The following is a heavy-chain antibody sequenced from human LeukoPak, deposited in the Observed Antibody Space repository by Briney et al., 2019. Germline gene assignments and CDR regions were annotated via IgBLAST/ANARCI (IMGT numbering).Heavy chain of an antibody. CDR3: TRDRGAYNLYDY. D-gene: IGHD1-1*01. Sequence: GGSLRLSCAASGFTFSSYAMSWVRQAPGKGLEWVSAISGSGGSTYYADSVKGRFTISRDNSKNTLYLQMNSLKTEDTAVYHCTRDRGAYNLYDYWGQGTLVTVSS. J-gene: IGHJ4*02. CDR1: GFTFSSYA. V-gene: IGHV3-23*01. CDR2: ISGSGGST.